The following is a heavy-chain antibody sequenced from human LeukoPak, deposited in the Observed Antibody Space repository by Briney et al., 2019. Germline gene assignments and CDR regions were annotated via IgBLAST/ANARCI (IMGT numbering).Heavy chain of an antibody. CDR1: GGSFSDYY. V-gene: IGHV4-34*01. D-gene: IGHD3-22*01. CDR2: INHSGST. J-gene: IGHJ5*02. Sequence: SETLSLTCAVYGGSFSDYYRTWIRQPPGKGLEWIAEINHSGSTKYNPSLESRVTISVDTSRNQFSLKLTSVTAADTAIYYCAKDDRLLTNWFDPWGQGTLVTVSS. CDR3: AKDDRLLTNWFDP.